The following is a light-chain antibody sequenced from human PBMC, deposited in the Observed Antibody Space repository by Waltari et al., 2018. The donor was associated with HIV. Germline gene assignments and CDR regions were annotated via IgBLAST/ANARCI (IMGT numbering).Light chain of an antibody. V-gene: IGLV1-44*01. J-gene: IGLJ2*01. CDR3: AAWDDSLNVV. CDR2: SNN. CDR1: SSNIGSDT. Sequence: QSVLTQPPSASGTPGQRVTISCSGSSSNIGSDTVNWYQQLPGTAPHFLTYSNNQRPSGVPDRFSGSKSGTSASLAISGLQSEDEADYYCAAWDDSLNVVFGGGTKLTVL.